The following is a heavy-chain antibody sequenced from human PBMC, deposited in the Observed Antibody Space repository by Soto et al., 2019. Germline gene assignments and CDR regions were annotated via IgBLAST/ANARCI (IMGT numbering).Heavy chain of an antibody. CDR3: ARDVFCGGAPASPDMDV. CDR2: ISGYNGNT. CDR1: GYTFSGYS. D-gene: IGHD2-21*01. Sequence: ASVKVSCKASGYTFSGYSITWVRQAPGQGLEWMGRISGYNGNTNYARTLRGRLTLTTDTSTSTAYMELRSLTSDDTAVYYCARDVFCGGAPASPDMDVWGQGTTVTVS. J-gene: IGHJ6*02. V-gene: IGHV1-18*04.